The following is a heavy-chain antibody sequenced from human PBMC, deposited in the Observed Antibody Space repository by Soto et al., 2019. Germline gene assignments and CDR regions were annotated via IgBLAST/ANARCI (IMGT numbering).Heavy chain of an antibody. CDR1: GFTFGDYA. CDR3: TTNYYDSSGYDNWFDP. J-gene: IGHJ5*02. Sequence: GSLRLSCTASGFTFGDYAMSWFRQAPGKGLEWVGFIRSKAYGGTTVYAASVKGRFTISRDDSKSIAYLQMNSLKTEDTAVYYCTTNYYDSSGYDNWFDPWGQGTLDTVSS. V-gene: IGHV3-49*03. D-gene: IGHD3-22*01. CDR2: IRSKAYGGTT.